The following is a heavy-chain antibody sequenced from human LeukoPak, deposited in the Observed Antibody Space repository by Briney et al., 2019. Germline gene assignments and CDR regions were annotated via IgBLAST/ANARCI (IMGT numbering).Heavy chain of an antibody. D-gene: IGHD3-16*02. CDR1: GGSISSYY. J-gene: IGHJ5*02. CDR2: IYYSGST. CDR3: ARDLGPTFYDYVWGSYRSRGGWFDP. Sequence: SETLSLTCTVSGGSISSYYWSWIRQPPGKGLGWIGYIYYSGSTNYNPSLKSRVTISVDTSKNQFSLKLSSVTAADTAVYYCARDLGPTFYDYVWGSYRSRGGWFDPWGQGTLVTVSS. V-gene: IGHV4-59*01.